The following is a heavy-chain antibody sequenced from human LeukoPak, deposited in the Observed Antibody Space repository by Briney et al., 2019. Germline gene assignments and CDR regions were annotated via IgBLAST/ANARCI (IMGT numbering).Heavy chain of an antibody. J-gene: IGHJ4*02. D-gene: IGHD6-19*01. CDR3: ARDYSSGWIDY. CDR1: GGSISSSGYY. V-gene: IGHV4-39*02. Sequence: SETLSLTCTVSGGSISSSGYYWGWIRQPPGKGLEWIGSIYYSGSTYYNPSLKGRVTISIDTSSNQFSKDQFSLKLSSVTAADTAVYYCARDYSSGWIDYWGQGTLVTVSS. CDR2: IYYSGST.